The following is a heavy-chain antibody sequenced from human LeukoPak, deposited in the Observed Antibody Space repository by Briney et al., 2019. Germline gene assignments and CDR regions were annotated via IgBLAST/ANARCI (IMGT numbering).Heavy chain of an antibody. CDR3: ARDFWSGYPSCFDP. J-gene: IGHJ5*02. D-gene: IGHD3-3*01. V-gene: IGHV3-30*02. CDR1: GFTFSSYG. CDR2: IRYDGSNR. Sequence: GGSLRLSCAASGFTFSSYGMHWVRQAPGKGLERVAFIRYDGSNRYYADSVKGRFTISRDNSKNTLYLQMNSLRAEDTAVYYCARDFWSGYPSCFDPWGQGTLVTVSS.